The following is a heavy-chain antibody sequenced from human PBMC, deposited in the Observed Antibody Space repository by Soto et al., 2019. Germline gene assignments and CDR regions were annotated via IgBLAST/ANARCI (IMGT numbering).Heavy chain of an antibody. D-gene: IGHD3-10*01. Sequence: GGSLRLSCVASKFTFSNYWMTWVRQAPGRGLEWVANIKEDGSEKYYVDSVKGRFTISRDNAKNSLYLQMNSLRAEDTAVYYCARVYFKYDYWGQGTLVTVSS. CDR3: ARVYFKYDY. CDR1: KFTFSNYW. J-gene: IGHJ4*02. CDR2: IKEDGSEK. V-gene: IGHV3-7*01.